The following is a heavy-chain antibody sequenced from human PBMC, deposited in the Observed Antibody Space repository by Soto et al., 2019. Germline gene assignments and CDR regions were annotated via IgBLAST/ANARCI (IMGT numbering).Heavy chain of an antibody. CDR3: AKDPTYDSSGYEFVGFDY. V-gene: IGHV3-23*01. CDR1: GFTFRNYA. CDR2: ISGSGGST. Sequence: PGGSLRLSCIASGFTFRNYAMSWVRQAPGKGLEWVSGISGSGGSTHYTDSVKGRFTISRDNSKNTLYLQMNALRAEDTAVYYCAKDPTYDSSGYEFVGFDYWGQGTLVTV. J-gene: IGHJ4*02. D-gene: IGHD3-22*01.